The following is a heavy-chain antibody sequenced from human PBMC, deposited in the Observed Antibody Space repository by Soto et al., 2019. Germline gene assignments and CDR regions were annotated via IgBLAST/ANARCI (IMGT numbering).Heavy chain of an antibody. D-gene: IGHD3-10*01. CDR1: GDMFRNSA. CDR2: IIPLFRKT. V-gene: IGHV1-69*01. CDR3: ARARLSNGDPNIYFFYGLDV. Sequence: QEQLVQSGAEVKRPGSSVKVSCKASGDMFRNSAFTWVRQAPGQGLAWMGVIIPLFRKTDVAQKFQGRVNLTADESTSSLYMEVSSLTSEDTAVYYCARARLSNGDPNIYFFYGLDVWGQGTTITVSS. J-gene: IGHJ6*02.